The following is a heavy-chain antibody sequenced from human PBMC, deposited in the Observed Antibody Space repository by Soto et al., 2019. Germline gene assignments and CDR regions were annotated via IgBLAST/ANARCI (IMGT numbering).Heavy chain of an antibody. J-gene: IGHJ5*02. CDR3: ARATYYDFWSGYYYTYNWFDP. V-gene: IGHV4-30-2*01. CDR2: IYHSGST. D-gene: IGHD3-3*01. Sequence: SETLSLTCAVSGGSISSGGYSWSWIRQPPGKGLEWIGYIYHSGSTYYNPSLKSRVTISVDRSKNQFSLNLSSVTAADTAVYYCARATYYDFWSGYYYTYNWFDPWGQGTLVTVS. CDR1: GGSISSGGYS.